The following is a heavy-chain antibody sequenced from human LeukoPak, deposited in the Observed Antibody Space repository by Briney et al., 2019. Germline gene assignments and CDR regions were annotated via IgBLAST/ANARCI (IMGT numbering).Heavy chain of an antibody. CDR3: TTDRGALTN. CDR1: GFTFSDAW. J-gene: IGHJ4*02. V-gene: IGHV3-15*01. D-gene: IGHD3-10*01. CDR2: IQSKTDGGPT. Sequence: GGSLRLSCATSGFTFSDAWMSWVRQAPGKGLEWVGRIQSKTDGGPTGYAAPVKGRFTISRDDSKNTLYLQMNSLKAGDTAVYYCTTDRGALTNWGPGTLVTVSS.